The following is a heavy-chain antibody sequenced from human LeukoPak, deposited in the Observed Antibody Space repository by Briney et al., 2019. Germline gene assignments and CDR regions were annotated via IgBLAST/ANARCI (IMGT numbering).Heavy chain of an antibody. CDR2: ISSSSGYI. V-gene: IGHV3-21*01. J-gene: IGHJ5*02. CDR3: ARDRGRGYSGYDDSFDP. D-gene: IGHD5-12*01. CDR1: GFTFSSYS. Sequence: GGSLRLSCAASGFTFSSYSMNWVRHAPGKGLEWGSSISSSSGYIYYADSVKGRFTISRDNAKNSLYLQMNSLRAEDTAVYYCARDRGRGYSGYDDSFDPWGQGTLVTVSS.